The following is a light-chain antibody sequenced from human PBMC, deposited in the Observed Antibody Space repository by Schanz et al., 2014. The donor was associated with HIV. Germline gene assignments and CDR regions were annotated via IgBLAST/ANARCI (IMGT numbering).Light chain of an antibody. J-gene: IGKJ2*01. Sequence: DIQMTQSPSSLSASVGDRVTITCRASQDISISLNWYQQKPGKAPQLLIYASSLLHTGVPSRVSGSGAGKHLTLTITSLQFDDFATYYCQQSYSATPYTFGQGTRLEIK. CDR1: QDISIS. V-gene: IGKV1-39*01. CDR3: QQSYSATPYT. CDR2: ASS.